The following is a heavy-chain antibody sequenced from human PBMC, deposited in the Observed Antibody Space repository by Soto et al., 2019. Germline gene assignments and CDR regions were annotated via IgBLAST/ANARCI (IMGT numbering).Heavy chain of an antibody. V-gene: IGHV4-31*03. Sequence: QVQLQESGPGLVKPSQTLSLTCTVSGGSISSGGYYWSWIRQHPGKGLEWIGYIYYSGSTYYNPSLKSRATRSADTSKNPFSRKLSSVTAAHTAVYSCARGGSGCLPFPSYYYYGMDVWGQGTTVTVSS. CDR2: IYYSGST. J-gene: IGHJ6*02. CDR1: GGSISSGGYY. D-gene: IGHD2-2*01. CDR3: ARGGSGCLPFPSYYYYGMDV.